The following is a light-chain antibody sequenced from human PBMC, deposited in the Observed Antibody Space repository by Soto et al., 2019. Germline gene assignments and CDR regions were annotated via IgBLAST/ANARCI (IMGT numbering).Light chain of an antibody. CDR1: QSVSSK. J-gene: IGKJ4*01. Sequence: EILMTQSPATLSVSPGERATLSCRASQSVSSKLAWYQQKPGQAPRLLVYGASTSATGIPARFSGSGSGTEFTLTISRLQSEDFAVYYCQQYKNWPLTFGGGTKVEIK. CDR2: GAS. V-gene: IGKV3-15*01. CDR3: QQYKNWPLT.